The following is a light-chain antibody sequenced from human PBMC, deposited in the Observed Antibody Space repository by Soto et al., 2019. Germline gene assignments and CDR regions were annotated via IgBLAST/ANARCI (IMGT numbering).Light chain of an antibody. CDR2: AAS. CDR3: QQSYSTPVT. CDR1: QSISSY. Sequence: DIQMTQSPSSLSASVGDRVTITCRASQSISSYLNWYQQKPGKAPKLLIYAASSLQSWVPSRFSGSGSGTDFTLTISSLQPEDFATYYCQQSYSTPVTFGQGNKVEIK. J-gene: IGKJ1*01. V-gene: IGKV1-39*01.